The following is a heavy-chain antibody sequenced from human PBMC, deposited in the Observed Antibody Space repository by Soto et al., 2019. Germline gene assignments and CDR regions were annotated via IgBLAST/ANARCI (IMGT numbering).Heavy chain of an antibody. D-gene: IGHD3-22*01. V-gene: IGHV4-30-4*01. Sequence: LSLTCTVSGGSISSGDYYWSLIRQLPGKGLEWIGYIYYSGSTYYNPSLKSRVTIPVDTSKNQFSLKLSSVTAADTAVYYCAREGHDSSDYWGQGTLVTVSS. J-gene: IGHJ4*02. CDR3: AREGHDSSDY. CDR1: GGSISSGDYY. CDR2: IYYSGST.